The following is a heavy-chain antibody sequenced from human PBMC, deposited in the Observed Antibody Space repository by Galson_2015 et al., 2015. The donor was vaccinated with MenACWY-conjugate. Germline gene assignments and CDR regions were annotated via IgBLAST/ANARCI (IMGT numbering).Heavy chain of an antibody. Sequence: SLRLSCAASGFSFSSYSMNWVRQAPGKGLEWISYISESSSTIVYADSVKGRFTISRDNAKNSLYLQMNSLRAEDTAVYYRASRDTSSGDSQFFQLWGQGTQVTVSS. J-gene: IGHJ1*01. D-gene: IGHD6-13*01. CDR1: GFSFSSYS. CDR2: ISESSSTI. CDR3: ASRDTSSGDSQFFQL. V-gene: IGHV3-48*01.